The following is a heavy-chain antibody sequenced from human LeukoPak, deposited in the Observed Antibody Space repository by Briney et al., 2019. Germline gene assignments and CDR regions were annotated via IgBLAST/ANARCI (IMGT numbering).Heavy chain of an antibody. V-gene: IGHV3-23*01. CDR1: GFNFSSYA. CDR3: AKDHSYYDSSGYYPPYFDY. D-gene: IGHD3-22*01. J-gene: IGHJ4*02. CDR2: ISGSGGST. Sequence: QPGGSLRLSCAASGFNFSSYAMSWVRQAPGKGLEWVSAISGSGGSTYYADSVKGRFTISRDNSKNTLYLQMNSLRAEDTAVYYCAKDHSYYDSSGYYPPYFDYWGQGTLVTVSS.